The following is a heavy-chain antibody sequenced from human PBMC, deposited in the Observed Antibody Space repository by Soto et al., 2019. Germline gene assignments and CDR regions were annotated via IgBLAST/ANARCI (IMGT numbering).Heavy chain of an antibody. Sequence: QLRLQESGSGLVKPSQTLSLTCTVSGGSLSSGSFSWGWIRQPPGKGLEWIGYINYSGNTYYNPSLRRRGTILPKLATNHFPLKLGFLTAPGPAVYFCSRGGGSTDYVANYYFDYWGRGTLVTVSS. J-gene: IGHJ4*02. D-gene: IGHD4-17*01. V-gene: IGHV4-30-2*01. CDR1: GGSLSSGSFS. CDR2: INYSGNT. CDR3: SRGGGSTDYVANYYFDY.